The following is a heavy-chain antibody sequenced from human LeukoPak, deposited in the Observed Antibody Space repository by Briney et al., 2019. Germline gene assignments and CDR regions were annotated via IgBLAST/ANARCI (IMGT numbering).Heavy chain of an antibody. CDR1: GFTFSSYG. V-gene: IGHV3-30*02. CDR2: IRYDGSNK. J-gene: IGHJ6*03. Sequence: GGSLRLSCAASGFTFSSYGMHWVRQAPGKGLEWVAFIRYDGSNKYYADSVKGRFTISRDNSKNTLYLQMNSLRAEDTAVYYCAKLYYDILTGYYSPLYYYYMDVWGKGTTVTISS. CDR3: AKLYYDILTGYYSPLYYYYMDV. D-gene: IGHD3-9*01.